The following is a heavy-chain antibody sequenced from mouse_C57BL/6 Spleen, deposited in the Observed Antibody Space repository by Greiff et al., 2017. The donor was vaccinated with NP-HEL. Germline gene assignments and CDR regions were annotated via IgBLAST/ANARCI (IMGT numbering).Heavy chain of an antibody. D-gene: IGHD1-1*01. CDR3: ARSGLGKPAYYGSSYWYFDV. CDR2: INPSSGYT. J-gene: IGHJ1*03. V-gene: IGHV1-7*01. Sequence: QVQLQQSGAELAKPGASVKLSCKASGYTFTSYWMHWVKQRPGQGLEWIGYINPSSGYTKYNQKFKDKATLTADKSSSTAYMQLSSLTYEDSAVYYCARSGLGKPAYYGSSYWYFDVWGTGTTVTVSS. CDR1: GYTFTSYW.